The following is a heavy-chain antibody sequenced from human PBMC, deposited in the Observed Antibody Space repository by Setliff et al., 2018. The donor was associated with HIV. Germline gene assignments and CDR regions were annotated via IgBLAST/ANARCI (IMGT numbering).Heavy chain of an antibody. V-gene: IGHV4-31*03. Sequence: SETLSLTCTVSGGSISIGGYYWGWIRQHPGKGLEWIGYIYHNGSTYYNPSLKSRVTISEDTSKNQFSLKLSSVTAADTAVYYCARVPLGGYFDYWGQGTLVTVSS. D-gene: IGHD3-10*01. J-gene: IGHJ4*02. CDR3: ARVPLGGYFDY. CDR2: IYHNGST. CDR1: GGSISIGGYY.